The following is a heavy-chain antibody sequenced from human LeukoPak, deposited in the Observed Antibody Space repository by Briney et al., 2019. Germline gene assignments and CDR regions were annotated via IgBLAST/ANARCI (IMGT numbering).Heavy chain of an antibody. Sequence: SQTLSLTCAISGDSVSSNSAAWNWIRQSPSRGLEWLGRTYYRPKWYNDYAVSVKSRITINPDTSKNQFSLQLNSVTPEDTAVYYCAREVDYYDSSGHNWFDPWGQGTLVTVSS. CDR1: GDSVSSNSAA. CDR3: AREVDYYDSSGHNWFDP. V-gene: IGHV6-1*01. J-gene: IGHJ5*02. CDR2: TYYRPKWYN. D-gene: IGHD3-22*01.